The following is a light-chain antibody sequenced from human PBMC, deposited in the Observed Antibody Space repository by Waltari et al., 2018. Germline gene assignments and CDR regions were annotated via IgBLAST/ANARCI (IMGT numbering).Light chain of an antibody. CDR2: EVD. J-gene: IGLJ2*01. CDR1: SSDIGAYKY. V-gene: IGLV2-8*01. CDR3: SSYAGSNKLI. Sequence: QSALTQPPSASGSPGQTVIISCTGTSSDIGAYKYVSWYQQIPGRAPALIIYEVDRRPAGVPYRFSGSKSGNTASLTVSGLQTEDEGDYYCSSYAGSNKLIFGGVTKLTVL.